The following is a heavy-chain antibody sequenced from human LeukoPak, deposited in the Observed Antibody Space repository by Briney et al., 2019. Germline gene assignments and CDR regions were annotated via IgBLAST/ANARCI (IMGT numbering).Heavy chain of an antibody. CDR2: ISTSSRTI. D-gene: IGHD3-3*01. V-gene: IGHV3-48*01. J-gene: IGHJ4*02. Sequence: GGSVRLSCAVSGFNFSTYNMNWVRQAPGEGLEWVSYISTSSRTIYYADSVKGRFTISRDNAKNSLYLQMNSLRAEDTAVHYCARDGYDFWSDYPTTLDYWGQGTLVTVSS. CDR3: ARDGYDFWSDYPTTLDY. CDR1: GFNFSTYN.